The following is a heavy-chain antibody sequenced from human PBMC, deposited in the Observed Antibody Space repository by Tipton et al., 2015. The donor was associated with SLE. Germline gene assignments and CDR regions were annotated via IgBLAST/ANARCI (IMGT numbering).Heavy chain of an antibody. CDR3: ARVGTNAFDI. J-gene: IGHJ3*02. V-gene: IGHV4-34*09. D-gene: IGHD7-27*01. CDR1: GGSFSGYY. CDR2: INHSGST. Sequence: LSLTCAVYGGSFSGYYWSWIRQPPGKGLEWIGEINHSGSTNYNPSLKSRVTISVDTSKNQFSLKLSSVTAADTAVYYCARVGTNAFDIWGQGTMVTVSS.